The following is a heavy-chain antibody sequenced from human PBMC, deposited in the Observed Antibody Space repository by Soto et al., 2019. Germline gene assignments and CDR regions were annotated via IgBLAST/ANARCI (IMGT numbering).Heavy chain of an antibody. Sequence: QVQLQESGPGLVKPSQTLSLTCTVSGGSISSGGYYWSWIRQHPGKGLEWIGYIYYSGSTYYNPSLKSRVTISVDTSKNQFSLKLSSVTAADTAVYYCARVPPGYYSDSSGYEDWYFDLWGRGTLVTVSS. V-gene: IGHV4-31*03. J-gene: IGHJ2*01. CDR1: GGSISSGGYY. CDR2: IYYSGST. D-gene: IGHD3-22*01. CDR3: ARVPPGYYSDSSGYEDWYFDL.